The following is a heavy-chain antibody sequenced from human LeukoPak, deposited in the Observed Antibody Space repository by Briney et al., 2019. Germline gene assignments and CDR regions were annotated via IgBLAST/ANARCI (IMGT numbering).Heavy chain of an antibody. J-gene: IGHJ4*02. Sequence: SETLSLTCAVSGDSISSSNWWTWVRKPPGKGLEWIGEISLSGSTNYNPSLKSRVSISLDKSNNQFSLKLSSVAAADTAVYYCASRWVLTGEPYWGQGTLVTVSS. V-gene: IGHV4-4*02. D-gene: IGHD7-27*01. CDR3: ASRWVLTGEPY. CDR1: GDSISSSNW. CDR2: ISLSGST.